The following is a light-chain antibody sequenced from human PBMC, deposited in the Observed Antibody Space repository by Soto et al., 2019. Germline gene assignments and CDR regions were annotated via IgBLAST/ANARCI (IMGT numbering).Light chain of an antibody. V-gene: IGLV1-40*01. Sequence: QSVLTRPPSVSGAPGQRVTISCTGGSSNIGAGYDVHWYQQLPGTAPKILIYGNTNRPSGVPDRFSGSKSGTSASLAITGLQAEDEADYYCQSYDSSLSVNYVFGTGTKVTVL. CDR1: SSNIGAGYD. CDR3: QSYDSSLSVNYV. J-gene: IGLJ1*01. CDR2: GNT.